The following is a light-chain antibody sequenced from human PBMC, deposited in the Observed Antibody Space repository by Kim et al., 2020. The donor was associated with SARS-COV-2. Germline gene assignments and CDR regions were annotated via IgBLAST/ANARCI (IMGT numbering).Light chain of an antibody. Sequence: QPVLTQPPSVSGAPGQRVTISCTGSSYNIGAGYDVHWYQQLPGTAPKLLIYGNSNRPSGVPDRFSGSKSGTSASLAITGLQAEDEADYYCQSYDSSLSALVVFGGGTQLTVL. CDR3: QSYDSSLSALVV. CDR2: GNS. J-gene: IGLJ2*01. V-gene: IGLV1-40*01. CDR1: SYNIGAGYD.